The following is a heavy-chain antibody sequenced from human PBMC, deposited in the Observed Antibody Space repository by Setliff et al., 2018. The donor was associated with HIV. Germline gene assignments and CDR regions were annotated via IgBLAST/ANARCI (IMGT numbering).Heavy chain of an antibody. CDR1: GHTFSNYD. V-gene: IGHV1-8*01. D-gene: IGHD6-19*01. J-gene: IGHJ3*02. CDR2: MNPNSGDT. Sequence: ASVKVSCKASGHTFSNYDVIWVRRATGQGLEWMGWMNPNSGDTGYAQKFQGRVIMTRDTSISTAYMELSSLTSADTAVYYCARDRLNVYSSGHAFDIWGQGTMVTVSS. CDR3: ARDRLNVYSSGHAFDI.